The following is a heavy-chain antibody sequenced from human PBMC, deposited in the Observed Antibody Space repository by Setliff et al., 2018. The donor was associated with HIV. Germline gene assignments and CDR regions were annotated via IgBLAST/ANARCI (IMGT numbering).Heavy chain of an antibody. CDR3: ARGGCSGGSCYSGAFEI. V-gene: IGHV4-30-4*08. CDR2: IYYSGNT. J-gene: IGHJ3*02. D-gene: IGHD2-15*01. Sequence: SETLSLTCTVSGGSVSSGSYYWSWIRQPPGKGLEWIGYIYYSGNTYSNPSLKSRITISIDTSKNQFSLRLNSVTAADTAVYYCARGGCSGGSCYSGAFEIWGQGTMVTVSS. CDR1: GGSVSSGSYY.